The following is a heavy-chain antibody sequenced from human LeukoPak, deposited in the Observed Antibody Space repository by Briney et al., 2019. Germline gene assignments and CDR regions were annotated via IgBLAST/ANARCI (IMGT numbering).Heavy chain of an antibody. CDR1: GYTFTNYD. D-gene: IGHD2-8*01. V-gene: IGHV1-8*01. J-gene: IGHJ4*02. Sequence: ASVKVSCKASGYTFTNYDINWVRQATGQGLEWMGWMNPNSGNTGYAQKFQGRVTMTRSTSISTAYMELSSLRFEDTAVYFCTRSVRNGHFDYWGQGTLVTVYS. CDR2: MNPNSGNT. CDR3: TRSVRNGHFDY.